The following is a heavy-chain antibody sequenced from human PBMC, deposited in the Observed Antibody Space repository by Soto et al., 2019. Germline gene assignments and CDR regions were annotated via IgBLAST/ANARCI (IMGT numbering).Heavy chain of an antibody. D-gene: IGHD6-13*01. V-gene: IGHV4-59*01. CDR2: IYYSGST. Sequence: SETLSLTCTVSGGSISSYYWSWIRQPPGKGLEWIGYIYYSGSTNYNPSLKSRVTISVDTSKNQFSLKLSSVTAADTAVYYCARELPSSSFDYWGQGTLVTVSS. J-gene: IGHJ4*02. CDR1: GGSISSYY. CDR3: ARELPSSSFDY.